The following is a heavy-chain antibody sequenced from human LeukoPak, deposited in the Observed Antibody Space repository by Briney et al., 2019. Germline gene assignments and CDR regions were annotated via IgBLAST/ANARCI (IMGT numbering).Heavy chain of an antibody. V-gene: IGHV1-69*04. D-gene: IGHD4-11*01. Sequence: ASVKVSCKASGGTFSSYAISWVRQAPGQGLEWMGRIIPIPGIANYAQKFQGRVTITADKSTSTVYMELSSLRSEDTAVHYCARATVTTYGWFDPWGQGTLVTVSS. CDR2: IIPIPGIA. CDR1: GGTFSSYA. CDR3: ARATVTTYGWFDP. J-gene: IGHJ5*02.